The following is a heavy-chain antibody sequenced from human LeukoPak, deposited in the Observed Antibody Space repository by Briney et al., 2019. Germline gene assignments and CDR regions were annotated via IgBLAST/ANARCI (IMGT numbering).Heavy chain of an antibody. V-gene: IGHV1-46*01. J-gene: IGHJ5*02. CDR2: INPSGGST. D-gene: IGHD6-19*01. CDR3: ARASRGYSSGWNWFDP. CDR1: GYTFTSYY. Sequence: ASVKVSCKASGYTFTSYYMHWVRQAPGQGLEWMGIINPSGGSTSYAQKFQGRVTMTRDTSTSTVYMELSSLRSEDTAVYHCARASRGYSSGWNWFDPWGQGTLVTVSS.